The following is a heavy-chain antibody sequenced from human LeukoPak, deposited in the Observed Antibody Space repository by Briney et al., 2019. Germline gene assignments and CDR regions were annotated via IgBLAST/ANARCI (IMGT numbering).Heavy chain of an antibody. Sequence: EASVKVSCKASGYTFTGYYMHWVRQAPGQGLEWMGWINPNSGGTNYAQKFQGRVTMTRDTSISTAYLQWSSLKASDTAVYYCARLVAMVRGVITWFDPWGQGTLVTVSS. CDR2: INPNSGGT. D-gene: IGHD3-10*01. CDR1: GYTFTGYY. V-gene: IGHV1-2*02. CDR3: ARLVAMVRGVITWFDP. J-gene: IGHJ5*02.